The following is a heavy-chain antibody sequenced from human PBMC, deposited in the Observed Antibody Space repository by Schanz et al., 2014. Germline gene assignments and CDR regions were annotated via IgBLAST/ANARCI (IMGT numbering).Heavy chain of an antibody. V-gene: IGHV3-7*01. CDR1: GFNFSGYW. D-gene: IGHD1-26*01. CDR3: AKYGTGKGVSFEY. Sequence: EVQLVESGGGLVQPGGSLRLSCAASGFNFSGYWMSWVRQAPGEGLVWVANIKLDGSEKYYVDSVKGRFTISRDNAKNSLYLQMNSLTAEDTAVYYCAKYGTGKGVSFEYWGQGTLVTVSS. CDR2: IKLDGSEK. J-gene: IGHJ4*02.